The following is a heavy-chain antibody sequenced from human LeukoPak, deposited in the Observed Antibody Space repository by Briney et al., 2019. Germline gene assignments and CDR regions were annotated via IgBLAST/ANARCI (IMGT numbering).Heavy chain of an antibody. CDR3: ARGLRYFDWFTQSYYYYGMDV. J-gene: IGHJ6*02. D-gene: IGHD3-9*01. CDR1: GYTFTGYY. Sequence: ASVKVSCKASGYTFTGYYMHWVRQAPGQGLEWMGWINPNSGGTNYAQKFQGRVTMTRDTSISTAYMELSRLRSDDTAVYYYARGLRYFDWFTQSYYYYGMDVWGQGTTVTVSS. V-gene: IGHV1-2*02. CDR2: INPNSGGT.